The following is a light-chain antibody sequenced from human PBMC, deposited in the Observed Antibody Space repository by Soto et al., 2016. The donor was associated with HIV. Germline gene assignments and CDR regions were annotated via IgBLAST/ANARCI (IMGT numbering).Light chain of an antibody. J-gene: IGKJ2*01. CDR1: QGISSY. CDR3: QQYYTTLYT. CDR2: ATS. V-gene: IGKV1-NL1*01. Sequence: DIQLTQSPSFLSASVGDRVTITCRASQGISSYLAWYQQKPGKAPKLLLYATSRLETGVPLRFSGSGSGTIYSLTISSLQPEDFATYYCQQYYTTLYTFGQGTKLEIK.